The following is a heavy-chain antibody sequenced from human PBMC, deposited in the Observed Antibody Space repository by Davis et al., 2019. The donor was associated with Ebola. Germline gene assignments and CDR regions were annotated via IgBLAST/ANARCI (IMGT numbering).Heavy chain of an antibody. J-gene: IGHJ6*02. Sequence: SVKVSCKASGYTFTSYDISWVRQAPGQGLEWMGRIIPILGIANYAQKFQGRVTITADKSTSTAYMELSSLRSEDTAVYYCARDSCSGGSCYSRYYGMDVWGQGTTVTVSS. D-gene: IGHD2-15*01. V-gene: IGHV1-69*04. CDR3: ARDSCSGGSCYSRYYGMDV. CDR2: IIPILGIA. CDR1: GYTFTSYD.